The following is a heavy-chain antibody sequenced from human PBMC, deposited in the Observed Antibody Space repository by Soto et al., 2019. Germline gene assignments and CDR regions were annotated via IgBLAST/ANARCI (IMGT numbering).Heavy chain of an antibody. J-gene: IGHJ6*02. CDR3: ARGAPSYYYGMDV. CDR2: INPKSGGT. CDR1: GYTFTVDY. V-gene: IGHV1-2*02. Sequence: VMVSCKASGYTFTVDYIHGMRQAPAQGLEWMGWINPKSGGTTYAQKFQGRVSMTRDTSISTDYMELSRLRSDDTAVYYCARGAPSYYYGMDVWGQGPTVTVSS.